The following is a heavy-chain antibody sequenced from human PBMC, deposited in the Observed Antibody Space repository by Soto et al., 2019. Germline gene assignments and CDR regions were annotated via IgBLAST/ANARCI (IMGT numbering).Heavy chain of an antibody. D-gene: IGHD3-16*01. CDR3: ARWGTTGGLDV. CDR1: GFTFRSYF. J-gene: IGHJ1*01. Sequence: QVHLVESGGGVVQPGTSLRVSCVGSGFTFRSYFIHWVRQPPGKGLEWVALTSYDGSDKYYDDSVRGRFTISRDNSRNTVDLQMDSLRLEDTALYYCARWGTTGGLDVWGQGTLVSVSS. V-gene: IGHV3-30*19. CDR2: TSYDGSDK.